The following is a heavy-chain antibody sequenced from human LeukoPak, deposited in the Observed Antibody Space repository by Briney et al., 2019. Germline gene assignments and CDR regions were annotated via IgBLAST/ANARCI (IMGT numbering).Heavy chain of an antibody. D-gene: IGHD6-19*01. Sequence: PGRSLRLSCAASGFTFSSYAMHWVRQAAGKGLEWVAVISYDGSNKYYADSVKGRFTISRDNSKNTLYLQMNSLRAEDTAVYYCARDGTYSSGWIFQHWGQGTLVTVSS. J-gene: IGHJ1*01. CDR3: ARDGTYSSGWIFQH. V-gene: IGHV3-30-3*01. CDR2: ISYDGSNK. CDR1: GFTFSSYA.